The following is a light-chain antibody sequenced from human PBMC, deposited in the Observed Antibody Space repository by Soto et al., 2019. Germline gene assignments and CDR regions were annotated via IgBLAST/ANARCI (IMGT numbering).Light chain of an antibody. Sequence: ELVMTQSQATLSVYPGERATLSCRARQSVSSNLAWYQQKPGQAPSLLIYGASTRVTGIPARFSGGGSGTEFILTISSLQSEDFAVYYCQQYNNWPGTFGQGTKVEIK. J-gene: IGKJ1*01. CDR1: QSVSSN. CDR3: QQYNNWPGT. CDR2: GAS. V-gene: IGKV3-15*01.